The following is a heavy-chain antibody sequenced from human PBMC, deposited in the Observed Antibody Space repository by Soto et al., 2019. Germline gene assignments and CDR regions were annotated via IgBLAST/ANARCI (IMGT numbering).Heavy chain of an antibody. CDR2: IVVGSGNT. CDR3: AADPSGSSWYLYYYYGMDV. J-gene: IGHJ6*02. Sequence: ASVKVSCKASGFTFTSSAVQWVRQARGQRLEWIGWIVVGSGNTNYAQKFQERVTITRDMSTSTAYMELSSLRSEDTAVYYCAADPSGSSWYLYYYYGMDVWGQGTTVTVSS. V-gene: IGHV1-58*01. D-gene: IGHD6-13*01. CDR1: GFTFTSSA.